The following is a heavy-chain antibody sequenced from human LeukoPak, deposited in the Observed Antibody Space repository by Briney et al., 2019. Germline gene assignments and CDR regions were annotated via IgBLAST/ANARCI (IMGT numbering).Heavy chain of an antibody. CDR1: GFTFSSYG. V-gene: IGHV3-33*01. D-gene: IGHD6-13*01. J-gene: IGHJ4*02. Sequence: GGSLRLSCAASGFTFSSYGMHWVRQAPGKGLEWVAVIWYDGSNKYYADSVKGRFTISRDNSKNTLYLQMNSLRAEDTAVYYCARDRGQQLVPKNTFDYWGQGTLVTVSS. CDR3: ARDRGQQLVPKNTFDY. CDR2: IWYDGSNK.